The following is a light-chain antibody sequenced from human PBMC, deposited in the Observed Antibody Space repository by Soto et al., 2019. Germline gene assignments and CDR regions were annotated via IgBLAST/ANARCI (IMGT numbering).Light chain of an antibody. J-gene: IGKJ1*01. CDR1: QSVDTTF. CDR2: GAS. Sequence: EIVLTQSPGSLSLSPGQRATLSCRASQSVDTTFFAWYQKKPGQAPRLLIYGASKRATGIPDRFSGSGSRTDFTLIISRLEPEDFAVYYCQQYRSSVTFGQGTKVEIK. CDR3: QQYRSSVT. V-gene: IGKV3-20*01.